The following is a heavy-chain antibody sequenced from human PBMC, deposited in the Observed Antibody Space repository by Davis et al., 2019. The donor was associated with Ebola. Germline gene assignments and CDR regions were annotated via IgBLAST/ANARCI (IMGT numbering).Heavy chain of an antibody. CDR2: IRTRSNNFAT. CDR1: GFTFSVSA. Sequence: GGSLRLSCAASGFTFSVSAIHWVRQASGKGPEWVGRIRTRSNNFATAYGASVKGRFTVSRDDSRNTAYLQMDSLKPEDTAVYYCTRLDYGMDFWGKGTTVTVSS. CDR3: TRLDYGMDF. V-gene: IGHV3-73*01. J-gene: IGHJ6*04.